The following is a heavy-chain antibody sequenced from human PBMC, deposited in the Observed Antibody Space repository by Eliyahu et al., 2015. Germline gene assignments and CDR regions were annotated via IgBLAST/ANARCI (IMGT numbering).Heavy chain of an antibody. Sequence: QVQLVESGGGVVQPGRSLRLSCRASGFMFSTYGMHWVRQAPGKGLEWVAVIWYDGSNEDYGDSVKGRFTISRDNSKNTLYLQMNSLRVDDTAVYYCATDKGSSQDSVFDHWGQGTQVTVSS. V-gene: IGHV3-33*01. CDR1: GFMFSTYG. CDR3: ATDKGSSQDSVFDH. CDR2: IWYDGSNE. D-gene: IGHD6-13*01. J-gene: IGHJ4*02.